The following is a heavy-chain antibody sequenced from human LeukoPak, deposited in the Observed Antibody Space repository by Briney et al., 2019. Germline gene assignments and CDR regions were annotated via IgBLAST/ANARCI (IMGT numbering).Heavy chain of an antibody. V-gene: IGHV3-30-3*01. D-gene: IGHD1-7*01. Sequence: PGGSLTLSCAASGFTFSSYAVHWVRQAPGKGLEWVAIISYDGNKQYYADSVKGRFTISRDNSKNTVYLQMNSLRAEDTAVFYCARGTTYYFDYWGQGTLVTVSS. CDR1: GFTFSSYA. J-gene: IGHJ4*02. CDR2: ISYDGNKQ. CDR3: ARGTTYYFDY.